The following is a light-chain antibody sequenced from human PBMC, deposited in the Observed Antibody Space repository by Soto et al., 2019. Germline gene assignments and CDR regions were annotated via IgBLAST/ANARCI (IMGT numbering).Light chain of an antibody. J-gene: IGLJ1*01. V-gene: IGLV2-14*01. Sequence: QSALTQPASVSGSPGQSITISCTGTSSDVGGYNFVSWYQHHPGKVPKLIISEVNNRPSGVSDRSSGSKSGNTASLTISGLQAEDEADYYCKSYTTGAYIFGSGTKVTVL. CDR3: KSYTTGAYI. CDR2: EVN. CDR1: SSDVGGYNF.